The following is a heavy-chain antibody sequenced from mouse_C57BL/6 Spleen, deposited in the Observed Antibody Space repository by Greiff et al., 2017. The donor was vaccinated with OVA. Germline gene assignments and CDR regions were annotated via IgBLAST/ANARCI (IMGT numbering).Heavy chain of an antibody. CDR1: GYTFTSYG. CDR3: ARSSSNYLFAY. V-gene: IGHV1-69*01. J-gene: IGHJ3*01. CDR2: IDPSDSYT. Sequence: QVQLQQPGAELVMPGASVKLSCKASGYTFTSYGMHWVKQRPGQGLEWIGEIDPSDSYTKYNQKFKGKCTLTVDKSSSTAYMQLSSLTSEDSAVYYCARSSSNYLFAYWGQGTLVTVSA. D-gene: IGHD2-5*01.